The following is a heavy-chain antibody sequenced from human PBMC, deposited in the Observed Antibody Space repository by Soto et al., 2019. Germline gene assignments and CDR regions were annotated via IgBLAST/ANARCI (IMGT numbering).Heavy chain of an antibody. CDR3: ARLNYYGSGSYQDFFYFYALDV. D-gene: IGHD3-10*01. CDR2: MNPNSGDT. J-gene: IGHJ6*02. V-gene: IGHV1-8*01. Sequence: ASVKVSCKTSGYTFSTYDINWVRQAPGQGLEWMGWMNPNSGDTGSAQKFLGRLTMTRDSSMRTVYMELSSLTSEDTAVYYCARLNYYGSGSYQDFFYFYALDVWGQGTTVPVSS. CDR1: GYTFSTYD.